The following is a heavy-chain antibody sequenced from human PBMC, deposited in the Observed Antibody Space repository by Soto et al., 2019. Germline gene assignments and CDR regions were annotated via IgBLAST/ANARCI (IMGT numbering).Heavy chain of an antibody. D-gene: IGHD2-15*01. J-gene: IGHJ4*02. CDR1: GGTFNSYA. V-gene: IGHV1-69*06. CDR3: ARWGGSSCSGDNCFGKPVDY. CDR2: IIPISGTA. Sequence: QVRLVQSGAEVKKPESSVKVSCKPSGGTFNSYAIHWVRQAPGQGLEWMGAIIPISGTANSAQKFQGRVTITADKSTSTVYMCLSSLRFEDTAVYYCARWGGSSCSGDNCFGKPVDYWGQGTLVTVSS.